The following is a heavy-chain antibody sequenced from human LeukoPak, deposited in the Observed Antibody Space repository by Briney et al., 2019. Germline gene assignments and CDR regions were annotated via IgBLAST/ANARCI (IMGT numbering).Heavy chain of an antibody. CDR3: ARDQERGYSWFDP. CDR1: GYTFTSYA. CDR2: INAGNGNT. Sequence: ASVKVSCKASGYTFTSYAMHWVRQAPGQRLEWMGWINAGNGNTKYSQEFQGRVTITRDTSASTAYMELSSLRSEDMAVYYCARDQERGYSWFDPWGQGTLVTVSS. D-gene: IGHD5-12*01. V-gene: IGHV1-3*03. J-gene: IGHJ5*02.